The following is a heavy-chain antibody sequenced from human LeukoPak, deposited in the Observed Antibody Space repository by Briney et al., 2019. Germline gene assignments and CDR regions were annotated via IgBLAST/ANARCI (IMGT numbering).Heavy chain of an antibody. CDR2: INHSGST. CDR3: ARVPATQGWFDP. V-gene: IGHV4-34*01. CDR1: GGSFSGYY. D-gene: IGHD2-15*01. Sequence: SETLSLTCAVYGGSFSGYYWSWIRQPPGKGLEWIGEINHSGSTNYNPSLKSRFTISLDTSKSQFSLRLSSVSAADTAVYYCARVPATQGWFDPWGQGTLVTVSS. J-gene: IGHJ5*02.